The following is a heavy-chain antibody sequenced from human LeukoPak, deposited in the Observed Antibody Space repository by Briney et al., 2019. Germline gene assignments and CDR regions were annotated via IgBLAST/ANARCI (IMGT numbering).Heavy chain of an antibody. V-gene: IGHV3-30*02. CDR3: AKWIAAVRYMDV. J-gene: IGHJ6*03. D-gene: IGHD6-13*01. CDR2: IRYDGSNK. Sequence: PGGSLRLSCAASGFTFSSYGMHWVRQAPGKGLEWVAFIRYDGSNKYYADSVKGRFTISRDNSKNTPYLQMNSLRAEDTAVYYCAKWIAAVRYMDVWGKGTTVTVSS. CDR1: GFTFSSYG.